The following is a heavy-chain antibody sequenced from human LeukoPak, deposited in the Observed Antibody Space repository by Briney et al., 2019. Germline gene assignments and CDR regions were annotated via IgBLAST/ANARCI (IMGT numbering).Heavy chain of an antibody. CDR2: IKQDGSEK. D-gene: IGHD3-10*01. J-gene: IGHJ5*02. CDR1: GFTFSSYW. V-gene: IGHV3-7*01. CDR3: ARDKVWYYYGSGSYYKANWFDP. Sequence: GGSLRLSCAASGFTFSSYWMSWVRQAPGKGLEWVANIKQDGSEKYYVDSVKGRFTISRDNAKNSLYLQMNSLRAEDTAVYYCARDKVWYYYGSGSYYKANWFDPWGQGTLVTVSS.